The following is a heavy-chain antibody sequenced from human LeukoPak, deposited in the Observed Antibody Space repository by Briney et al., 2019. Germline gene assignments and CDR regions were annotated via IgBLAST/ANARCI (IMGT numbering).Heavy chain of an antibody. CDR2: INPNSGDT. CDR3: ASFEVGA. CDR1: GYTFTYFD. J-gene: IGHJ5*02. Sequence: ASVKVSCKASGYTFTYFDLHWVRQAPGQGLEWMGRINPNSGDTNYAQKFQGRVTMTRDTSISTAYMELNRVRSDDTAVYYCASFEVGAWGQGTLVTVSS. D-gene: IGHD3-10*01. V-gene: IGHV1-2*06.